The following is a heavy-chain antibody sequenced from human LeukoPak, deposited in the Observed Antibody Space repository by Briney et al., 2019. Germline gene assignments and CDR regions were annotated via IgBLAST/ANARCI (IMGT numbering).Heavy chain of an antibody. V-gene: IGHV3-66*02. CDR1: GFTFSSYA. CDR3: ARNWGEVWFDY. CDR2: IYSGGST. D-gene: IGHD7-27*01. J-gene: IGHJ4*02. Sequence: GGSLRLSCEASGFTFSSYAMSWVRQAPGKGLEWVSVIYSGGSTYYADSVKGRFTISRDNSKNTLYLQMNSLRAEDTAVYYCARNWGEVWFDYWGQGTLVTVSS.